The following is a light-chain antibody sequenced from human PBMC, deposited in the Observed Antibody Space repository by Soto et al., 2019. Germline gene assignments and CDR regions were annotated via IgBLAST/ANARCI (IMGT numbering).Light chain of an antibody. CDR2: EVS. Sequence: QSALTQPASVSGSPGQAITISCTGTSSDVGAYNYVSWYQQHPGKAPKVMIYEVSNRPSGVSHRFSGSKSGNTASLTISGLQAADEADYYCSSYTISDTLVFGGGTQLTVL. J-gene: IGLJ2*01. CDR3: SSYTISDTLV. CDR1: SSDVGAYNY. V-gene: IGLV2-14*03.